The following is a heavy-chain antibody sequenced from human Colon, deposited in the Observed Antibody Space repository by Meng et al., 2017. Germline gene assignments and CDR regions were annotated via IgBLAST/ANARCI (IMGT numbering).Heavy chain of an antibody. J-gene: IGHJ4*02. Sequence: GESLKISCAASGFTFSSYAMSWVRQSPAKGLEWVSAIIDHGSNTYYADSVKGRFTISRDNFKNTLYLQMNSLRAADSAVYYCAKAPLRTCTGAICYPFYSWGQGTLVTVSS. D-gene: IGHD2-15*01. CDR3: AKAPLRTCTGAICYPFYS. CDR2: IIDHGSNT. V-gene: IGHV3-23*01. CDR1: GFTFSSYA.